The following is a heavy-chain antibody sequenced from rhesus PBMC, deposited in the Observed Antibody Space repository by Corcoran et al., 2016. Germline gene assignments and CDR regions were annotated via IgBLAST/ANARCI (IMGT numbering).Heavy chain of an antibody. CDR1: GGSISDYFY. J-gene: IGHJ2*01. Sequence: QVQLQESGPGLVKPSETLSLTCAVSGGSISDYFYWNWIRQPPGKGLEWIGNIYGNSASTYYNPSLKSRVPISKDTSKNQLSLKLISVTAADTAVYYCARDLWYFDIWGPGTPITISS. V-gene: IGHV4S9*01. CDR3: ARDLWYFDI. CDR2: IYGNSAST.